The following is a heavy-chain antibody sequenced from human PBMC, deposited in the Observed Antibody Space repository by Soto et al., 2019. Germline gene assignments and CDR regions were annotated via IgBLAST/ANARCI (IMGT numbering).Heavy chain of an antibody. CDR2: VKSKADGWTA. Sequence: VQLVESGGGLVQPGGSLRLSCAASGFSITNTWMHWVRQAPGKGLEWVGRVKSKADGWTADYAAPVKGRFTVSRDDSKNTQYLQMNSLKMEDTAVYYCNSYPDFWGGHTPLWGQGTLVTVSS. D-gene: IGHD3-3*01. CDR3: NSYPDFWGGHTPL. J-gene: IGHJ4*02. CDR1: GFSITNTW. V-gene: IGHV3-15*07.